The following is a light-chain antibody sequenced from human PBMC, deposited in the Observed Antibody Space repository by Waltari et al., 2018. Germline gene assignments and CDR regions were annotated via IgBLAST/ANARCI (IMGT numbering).Light chain of an antibody. CDR3: CSYAGTWV. CDR1: GSDVGDYNY. V-gene: IGLV2-11*01. J-gene: IGLJ3*02. CDR2: DVT. Sequence: QSALTQPRSVSRSPGQSVTISCTGSGSDVGDYNYVSWYQQHPGKAPKVVIYDVTKRPSGVPDRFSGSRSGNSASLTISGLQAEDEADYYCCSYAGTWVFGGGTKLTVL.